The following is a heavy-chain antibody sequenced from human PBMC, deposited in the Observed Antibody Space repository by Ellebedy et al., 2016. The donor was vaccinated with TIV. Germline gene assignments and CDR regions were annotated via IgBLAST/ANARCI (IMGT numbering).Heavy chain of an antibody. D-gene: IGHD3-22*01. CDR3: ARDEGGECSMIVVVHFDY. CDR1: GYTFTRYG. CDR2: ISAYNGHT. J-gene: IGHJ4*02. Sequence: AASVKVSCKASGYTFTRYGITWVRHAPGQGLDWMGWISAYNGHTNFAQNLKGRVTMTTDTSTNTAYMELRSLISDDTAVYYCARDEGGECSMIVVVHFDYWGQGTLVTVSS. V-gene: IGHV1-18*01.